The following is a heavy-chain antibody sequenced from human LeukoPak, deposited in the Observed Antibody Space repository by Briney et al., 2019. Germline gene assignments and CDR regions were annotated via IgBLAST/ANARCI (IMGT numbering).Heavy chain of an antibody. CDR1: GGSISSYY. CDR2: IYYSGST. V-gene: IGHV4-59*01. CDR3: ARQWELLGYYFDY. D-gene: IGHD1-26*01. Sequence: SETLSLTCTVSGGSISSYYWSWIRQPPGKGLEWIGYIYYSGSTNYNPSLKSRVTISVDTSKNQFSLKPSSVTAADTAVYYCARQWELLGYYFDYWGQGTLVTVSS. J-gene: IGHJ4*02.